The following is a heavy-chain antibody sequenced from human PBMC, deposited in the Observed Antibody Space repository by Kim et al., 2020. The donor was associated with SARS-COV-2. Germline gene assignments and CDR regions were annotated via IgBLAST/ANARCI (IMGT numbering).Heavy chain of an antibody. CDR2: FDPEDGET. Sequence: ASVKVSCKVSGYTLTELSMHWVRQAPGKGLEWMGGFDPEDGETIYAQKFQGRVTMTEDTSTDTAYMELSSLRSEDTAVYYCATRGAATKTFIGFDPWGQGTLVTVSS. CDR1: GYTLTELS. D-gene: IGHD2-15*01. CDR3: ATRGAATKTFIGFDP. J-gene: IGHJ5*02. V-gene: IGHV1-24*01.